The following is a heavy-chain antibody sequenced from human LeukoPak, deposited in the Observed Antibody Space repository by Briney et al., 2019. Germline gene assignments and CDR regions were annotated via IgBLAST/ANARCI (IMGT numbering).Heavy chain of an antibody. D-gene: IGHD1-26*01. Sequence: GGSLRLSCAASGFTFSSYWMHWVRQAPGKGLVWVSRINSDGSSTSYANSVKGRFTISRDNAKNTLYLQMNSLRAEDTAVYYCARPLTTKYAFDIWGQGTMVTVSS. CDR3: ARPLTTKYAFDI. CDR1: GFTFSSYW. J-gene: IGHJ3*02. V-gene: IGHV3-74*01. CDR2: INSDGSST.